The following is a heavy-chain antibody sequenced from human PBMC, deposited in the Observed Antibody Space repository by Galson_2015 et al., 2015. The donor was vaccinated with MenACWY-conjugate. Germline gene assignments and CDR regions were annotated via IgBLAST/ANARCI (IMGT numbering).Heavy chain of an antibody. Sequence: LRLSCAVSGFTFSNYAMTWVRQAPGKGLEWVSSISGSADSTYYADSVKGRFTISRDNSKNTLYLQINYLGAEDTAVYYCAKATGRWPLYDGFDFWGQGTLVTVS. V-gene: IGHV3-23*01. CDR1: GFTFSNYA. J-gene: IGHJ3*01. CDR3: AKATGRWPLYDGFDF. D-gene: IGHD4-23*01. CDR2: ISGSADST.